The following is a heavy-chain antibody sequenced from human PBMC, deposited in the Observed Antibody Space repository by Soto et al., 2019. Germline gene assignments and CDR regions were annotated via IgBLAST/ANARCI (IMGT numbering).Heavy chain of an antibody. Sequence: QVQLQQWGAGLLKPSETLSLTCAVYGGSFSGYYWSWIRQPPGMGLEWIGEINHSGSTNYNPSLKSRVTKSVDTSKTQFALKLSSVTAADTAVYYCARAAGSSWYYWGQGTLVTVSS. D-gene: IGHD6-13*01. V-gene: IGHV4-34*01. CDR1: GGSFSGYY. CDR2: INHSGST. J-gene: IGHJ4*02. CDR3: ARAAGSSWYY.